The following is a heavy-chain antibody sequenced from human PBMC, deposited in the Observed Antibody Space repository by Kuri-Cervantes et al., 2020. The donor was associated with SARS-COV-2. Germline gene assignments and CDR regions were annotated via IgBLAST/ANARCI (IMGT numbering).Heavy chain of an antibody. Sequence: SETLCLTCAVYGGSFSGYYWSWIRQPPGKGLEWIGEINHNGSINYNPSLKSRVTISVDTSKNQFSLKLSAVTAADTAVYYCARWQQQLVLYGMDVWGQGTTVTVSS. J-gene: IGHJ6*02. D-gene: IGHD6-13*01. V-gene: IGHV4-34*01. CDR1: GGSFSGYY. CDR3: ARWQQQLVLYGMDV. CDR2: INHNGSI.